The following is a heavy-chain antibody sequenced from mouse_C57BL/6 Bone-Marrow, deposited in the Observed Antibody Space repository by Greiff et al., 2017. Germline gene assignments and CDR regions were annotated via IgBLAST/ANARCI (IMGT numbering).Heavy chain of an antibody. CDR3: VRSGTKGYFDV. D-gene: IGHD4-1*01. CDR2: IRSKSSNYAT. CDR1: GFTFNTYA. J-gene: IGHJ1*03. V-gene: IGHV10-3*01. Sequence: DVQLVESGGGLVQPKGSLKLSCAASGFTFNTYAMHWVSQAPGNGLEWVARIRSKSSNYATYYADSVKDRFTISRDDSQSMLYLQMNNLKTEDTAMYYCVRSGTKGYFDVWGTGTTVTVSS.